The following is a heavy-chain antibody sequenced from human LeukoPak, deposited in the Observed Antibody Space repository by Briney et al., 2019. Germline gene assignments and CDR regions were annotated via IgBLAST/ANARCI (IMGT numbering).Heavy chain of an antibody. CDR2: IYSGGST. V-gene: IGHV3-53*01. D-gene: IGHD4-17*01. CDR1: GFTVSSNY. J-gene: IGHJ4*02. Sequence: GGSLRLSCAASGFTVSSNYMSWVRQAPGKGLEWVSVIYSGGSTYYADSVKGRFTISRDNSKNTLYLQMNSLRAEDTAVYYCAREGSAIYGDYVGYFDHWGQGTLVTVSS. CDR3: AREGSAIYGDYVGYFDH.